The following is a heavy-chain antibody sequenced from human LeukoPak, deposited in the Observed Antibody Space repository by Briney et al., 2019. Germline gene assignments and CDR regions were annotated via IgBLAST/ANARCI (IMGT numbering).Heavy chain of an antibody. CDR2: ISSSSSTI. D-gene: IGHD2/OR15-2a*01. Sequence: GGSLRLSCAASGFTFSSYSMNWVRQAPGKGLEWVSYISSSSSTIYYADSVKGRFTVSRDNAKNSLYLQMNSLRAEDTAVYYCGRAPGVLEFCIVPGSPWFATGGEEPLVT. CDR3: GRAPGVLEFCIVPGSPWFAT. J-gene: IGHJ4*02. V-gene: IGHV3-48*04. CDR1: GFTFSSYS.